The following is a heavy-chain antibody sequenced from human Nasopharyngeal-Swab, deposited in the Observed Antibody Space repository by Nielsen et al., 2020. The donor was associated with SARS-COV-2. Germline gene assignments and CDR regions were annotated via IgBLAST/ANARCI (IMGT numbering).Heavy chain of an antibody. J-gene: IGHJ4*02. Sequence: GGSLRLSCAASGFTFSSYWMSWVRQAPGKGLEWVAYIKEDGSEKYFVDSVKGRFTISRDNAKNSLCLQMNSLRAEDTAVYYCARDYTRFDYWGQGTLVTVSS. CDR1: GFTFSSYW. CDR2: IKEDGSEK. CDR3: ARDYTRFDY. D-gene: IGHD3-16*01. V-gene: IGHV3-7*05.